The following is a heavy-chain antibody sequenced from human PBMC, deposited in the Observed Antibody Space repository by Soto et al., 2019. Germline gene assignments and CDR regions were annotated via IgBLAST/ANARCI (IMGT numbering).Heavy chain of an antibody. CDR1: GYTLTELS. CDR2: FDPEDGET. Sequence: GASVKVSCKVSGYTLTELSMHWVRQAPGKGLEWMGGFDPEDGETIYAQKFQGRVTMTEDTSTDTAYMELSSLRSEDTAVYYCAADLHVGITGTQAYGYWGQGTLVTVSS. V-gene: IGHV1-24*01. J-gene: IGHJ4*02. D-gene: IGHD1-20*01. CDR3: AADLHVGITGTQAYGY.